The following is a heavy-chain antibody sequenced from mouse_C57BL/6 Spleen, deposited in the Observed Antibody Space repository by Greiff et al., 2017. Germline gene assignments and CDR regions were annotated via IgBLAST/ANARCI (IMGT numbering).Heavy chain of an antibody. Sequence: VQLQQSGPELVKPGASVKISCKASGFAFSSSWMNWVKQGPGKGLEWIGRIYPGDGDTNYNGKFKGKATLTADKSSSTAYMQLSSLTSEDSAVXICARGDGMDYWGQGTSVTVSS. CDR3: ARGDGMDY. CDR2: IYPGDGDT. J-gene: IGHJ4*01. V-gene: IGHV1-82*01. CDR1: GFAFSSSW.